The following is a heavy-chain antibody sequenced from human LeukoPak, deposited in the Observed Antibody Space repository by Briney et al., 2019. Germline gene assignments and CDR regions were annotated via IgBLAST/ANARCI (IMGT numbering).Heavy chain of an antibody. J-gene: IGHJ3*02. CDR1: GYSISSGYQ. D-gene: IGHD6-19*01. V-gene: IGHV4-38-2*02. CDR2: IYHSGST. CDR3: ARDPSIAVADDAFDI. Sequence: SETLSLTCAVSGYSISSGYQWAWIRQSPGKGLEWIGSIYHSGSTYYNPSLKSRVTISVDTSKNQFSLKLSSVTAADTAVYYCARDPSIAVADDAFDIWGQGTMVTVSS.